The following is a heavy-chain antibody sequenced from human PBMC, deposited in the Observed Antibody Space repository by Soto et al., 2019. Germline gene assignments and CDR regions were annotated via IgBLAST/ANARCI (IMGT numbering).Heavy chain of an antibody. CDR1: GYTFTSYY. J-gene: IGHJ3*02. Sequence: ASVKVSCKASGYTFTSYYMHWVRQAPGQGLEWMGIINPSGGSTSYAQKFQGRVTMTRDTSTSTVYMELSSLRSEDTAVYYCASQHSYAMYVGAFDIWGQGTMVTV. CDR3: ASQHSYAMYVGAFDI. D-gene: IGHD2-2*01. V-gene: IGHV1-46*01. CDR2: INPSGGST.